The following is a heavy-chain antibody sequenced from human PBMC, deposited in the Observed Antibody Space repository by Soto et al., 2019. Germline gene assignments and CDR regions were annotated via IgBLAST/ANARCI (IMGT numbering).Heavy chain of an antibody. J-gene: IGHJ6*02. CDR3: ARIYGGGSYFYYGMEV. Sequence: QVQLVQSGAEVKKPGSSVKVSCKASGGTFSSYALSWVRQAPGQGLEWMGGIIPIFGTTNYAQKFQGRVTMTAGGSTSTADIELSSLTSDDTAVYYCARIYGGGSYFYYGMEVWGQGTTVTVSS. V-gene: IGHV1-69*12. CDR2: IIPIFGTT. D-gene: IGHD3-16*01. CDR1: GGTFSSYA.